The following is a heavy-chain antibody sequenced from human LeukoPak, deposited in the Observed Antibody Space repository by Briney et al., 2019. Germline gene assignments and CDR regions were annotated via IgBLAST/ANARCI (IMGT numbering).Heavy chain of an antibody. V-gene: IGHV1-18*01. CDR3: ARYTVTVYYYYYMDV. CDR2: ISAYNGNT. CDR1: GYTFTSYG. D-gene: IGHD4-11*01. Sequence: ASVKVSCKASGYTFTSYGISWVRQAPGQGLEWMGWISAYNGNTNYAQKLQGRVTMTTDTSTSTAYMELRSLRSDDTAVYYCARYTVTVYYYYYMDVWGKGTTVTVSS. J-gene: IGHJ6*03.